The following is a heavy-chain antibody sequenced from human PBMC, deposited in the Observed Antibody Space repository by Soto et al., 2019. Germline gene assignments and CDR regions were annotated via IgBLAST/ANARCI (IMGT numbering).Heavy chain of an antibody. V-gene: IGHV3-21*06. D-gene: IGHD3-16*01. CDR1: GFTFGSVT. CDR3: ARDALTFGGH. J-gene: IGHJ4*02. Sequence: EVHLVEAGGGLVKPGESLTLSCAASGFTFGSVTLNWVRQAPGKGLEWVSSISSSSAYIYYAESVKGRFTISRDNARSTLYLQMNSLRLDDTAVYFCARDALTFGGHWGQGTLVAVSS. CDR2: ISSSSAYI.